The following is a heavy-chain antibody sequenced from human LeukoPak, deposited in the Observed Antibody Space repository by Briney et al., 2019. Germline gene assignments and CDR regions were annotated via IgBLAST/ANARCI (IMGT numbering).Heavy chain of an antibody. D-gene: IGHD2-2*01. CDR3: AKDLSRSSRGYYTMDV. Sequence: LSLTCAVSGVSISSGGDSWSCSRQPPGRGLGWVSGISRNRGSIGYADSVKGRFTISRDNAKNSLYLQMNSLRAEDTAFYYCAKDLSRSSRGYYTMDVWGQGTTVTVSS. V-gene: IGHV3-9*01. CDR2: ISRNRGSI. J-gene: IGHJ6*02. CDR1: GVSISSGGDS.